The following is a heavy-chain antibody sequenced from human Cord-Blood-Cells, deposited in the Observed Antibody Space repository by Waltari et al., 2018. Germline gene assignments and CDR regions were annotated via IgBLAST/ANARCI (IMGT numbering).Heavy chain of an antibody. CDR1: GFTVRSHS. Sequence: VQLVESGGGLIQPGVSLRLSCADSGFTVRSHSMRWVRQAPGKGLEWVSVIYSGGSTYNADSVKGRFTISRDNSKNTLYLQMNSLRAEDTAVYYCARETSLYSSSWFDYWGQGTLVTVSS. CDR2: IYSGGST. V-gene: IGHV3-53*01. CDR3: ARETSLYSSSWFDY. J-gene: IGHJ4*02. D-gene: IGHD6-13*01.